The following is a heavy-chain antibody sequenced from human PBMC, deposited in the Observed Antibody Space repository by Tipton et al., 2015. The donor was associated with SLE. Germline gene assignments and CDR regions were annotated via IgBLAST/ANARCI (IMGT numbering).Heavy chain of an antibody. D-gene: IGHD6-13*01. J-gene: IGHJ3*02. CDR2: IGGIDSNT. CDR1: GFTFSIYA. Sequence: SLRLSCAASGFTFSIYAMGWVRQAPGRGLEWVSTIGGIDSNTFYSDSVKGRFTISRDNSKSSLYLQMDSLRAEDTAVYFCARRRWTSHLVLPLDIWGQGTMVTVSS. V-gene: IGHV3-23*01. CDR3: ARRRWTSHLVLPLDI.